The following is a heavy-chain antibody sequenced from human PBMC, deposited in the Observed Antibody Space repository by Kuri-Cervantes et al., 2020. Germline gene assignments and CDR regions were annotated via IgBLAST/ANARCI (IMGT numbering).Heavy chain of an antibody. D-gene: IGHD2-2*02. J-gene: IGHJ5*02. CDR2: ISYDGSNK. CDR1: GFTFSSYG. V-gene: IGHV3-30*03. Sequence: GGSLRLSCAASGFTFSSYGMHWVRQAPGKGLEWVAVISYDGSNKYYADSVKGRFTISRDNSKNTLYLQMNSLRAEDTAVYYCARASCSSTSCYKGAGWFDPWGQGTLVTDSS. CDR3: ARASCSSTSCYKGAGWFDP.